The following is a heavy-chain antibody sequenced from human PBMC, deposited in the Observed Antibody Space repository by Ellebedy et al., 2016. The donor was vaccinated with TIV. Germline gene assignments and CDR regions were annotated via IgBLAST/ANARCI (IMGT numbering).Heavy chain of an antibody. CDR2: IYYSGST. V-gene: IGHV4-59*01. CDR3: ARVPGHSSGWYPDRYFDL. D-gene: IGHD6-19*01. Sequence: MPSETLSLTCTVSGGSISSYYWSWIRQPPGKGLEWIGYIYYSGSTNYNPSLKRQVTISGDTTNNQFPLKLSSVTAADTAVYYCARVPGHSSGWYPDRYFDLWGRGTLVTVSS. CDR1: GGSISSYY. J-gene: IGHJ2*01.